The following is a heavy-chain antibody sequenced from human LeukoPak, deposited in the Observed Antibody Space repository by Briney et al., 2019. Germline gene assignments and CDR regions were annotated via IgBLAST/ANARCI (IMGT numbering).Heavy chain of an antibody. D-gene: IGHD3-9*01. Sequence: SETLSLTCTVSGGSISSSSYYWGWIRQPPGKGLEWIGSIYYSGSTYYNPSLKSRVTISVDTSKNQFSLKLSSVTAADTAVYYCARTRCFDWLKGVDDYWGQGALVTVSS. V-gene: IGHV4-39*07. CDR2: IYYSGST. CDR1: GGSISSSSYY. CDR3: ARTRCFDWLKGVDDY. J-gene: IGHJ4*02.